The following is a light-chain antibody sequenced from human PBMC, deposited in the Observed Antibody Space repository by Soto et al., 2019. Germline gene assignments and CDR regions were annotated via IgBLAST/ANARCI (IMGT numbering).Light chain of an antibody. V-gene: IGKV3-20*01. J-gene: IGKJ3*01. CDR1: QSINSKS. CDR3: QHYGGSFI. CDR2: NTS. Sequence: EIVLTQSPGTLSLSPGEGATVSCRVSQSINSKSLVWYQRKFGQAPRLLIYNTSSRATGISDRFSGSGSGTVFTMTISRMKPEGFAVYYCQHYGGSFIFGPGTKVDFE.